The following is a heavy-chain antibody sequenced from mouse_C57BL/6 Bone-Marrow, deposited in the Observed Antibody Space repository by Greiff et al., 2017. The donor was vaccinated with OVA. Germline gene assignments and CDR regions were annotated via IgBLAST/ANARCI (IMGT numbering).Heavy chain of an antibody. D-gene: IGHD1-1*01. J-gene: IGHJ4*01. CDR2: SRNKANDYTT. Sequence: EVKVVESGGGLVQSGRSLRLSCATSGFTFSDFYMEWVRQAPGKGLEWIAASRNKANDYTTEYSASVKGRFIVSRDTSQSILYLQMNALRAEDTAIYYRARALLLYAMDYWGQGTSVTVSS. CDR1: GFTFSDFY. V-gene: IGHV7-1*01. CDR3: ARALLLYAMDY.